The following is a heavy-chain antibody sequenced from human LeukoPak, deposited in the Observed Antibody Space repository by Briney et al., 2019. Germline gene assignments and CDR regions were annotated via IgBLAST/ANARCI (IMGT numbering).Heavy chain of an antibody. CDR2: IYYSGST. D-gene: IGHD3/OR15-3a*01. Sequence: KASETLSLTCTVSGGSISSYYWSWIRQPPGKGLEWIGYIYYSGSTNYNPSLKSRVTISVDTSKNQFSLKLSSVTAADTAVYYCASGLAFDYWGQGTLVTVSS. CDR1: GGSISSYY. CDR3: ASGLAFDY. V-gene: IGHV4-59*01. J-gene: IGHJ4*02.